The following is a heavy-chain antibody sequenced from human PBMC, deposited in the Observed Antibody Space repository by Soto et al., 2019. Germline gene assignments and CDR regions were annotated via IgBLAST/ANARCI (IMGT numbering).Heavy chain of an antibody. CDR1: GGSFSGYY. V-gene: IGHV4-34*01. CDR3: ARGLGRD. D-gene: IGHD2-15*01. CDR2: INHSGST. Sequence: QVQLQQWGAGLLKPSETLSLTCAVYGGSFSGYYWSWIRQPPGKGLEWIGEINHSGSTNYNPSLKXRXXISVDTPKNQFSLKLSSVTAADTAVYYCARGLGRDWGQGTLVTVSS. J-gene: IGHJ4*02.